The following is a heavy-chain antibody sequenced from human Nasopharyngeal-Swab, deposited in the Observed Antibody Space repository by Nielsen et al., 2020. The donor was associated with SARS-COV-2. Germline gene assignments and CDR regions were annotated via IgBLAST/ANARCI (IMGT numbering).Heavy chain of an antibody. CDR1: GGSFNGFY. J-gene: IGHJ6*02. V-gene: IGHV4-34*01. Sequence: SETLSLTCSVSGGSFNGFYWNWIRQAAGKGLEWIGEINHNERTNYNPSLKSRIAMLVDTSNNQVSLKVSSVSAGDTAVYYCARAGRVGDAYTGLDVWGQGTTVTVSS. CDR2: INHNERT. D-gene: IGHD5-24*01. CDR3: ARAGRVGDAYTGLDV.